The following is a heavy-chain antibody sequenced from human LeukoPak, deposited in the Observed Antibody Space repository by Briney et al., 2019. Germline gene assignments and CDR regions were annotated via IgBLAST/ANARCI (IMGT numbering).Heavy chain of an antibody. D-gene: IGHD7-27*01. CDR1: GGSISSYY. Sequence: SETLSLTRSVSGGSISSYYWSWIRQPPGKGLEWIGYIYYSGSTNYNPSLKSRVTISVDTSKNQFSLRLSSVTAADTAVYYCARLNNNWGVHWAFDIWDQGTMVTVSS. J-gene: IGHJ3*02. CDR2: IYYSGST. CDR3: ARLNNNWGVHWAFDI. V-gene: IGHV4-59*01.